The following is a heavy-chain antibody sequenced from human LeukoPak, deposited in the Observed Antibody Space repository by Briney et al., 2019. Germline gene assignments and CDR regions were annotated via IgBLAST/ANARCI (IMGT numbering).Heavy chain of an antibody. CDR1: GFTFDDYA. D-gene: IGHD6-13*01. V-gene: IGHV3-9*01. CDR2: ISWNSGSI. J-gene: IGHJ4*02. CDR3: AKDVGDSSSESIDY. Sequence: PGRSLRLSCAASGFTFDDYAMHWVRQAPGKGLEWVSGISWNSGSIGYADSVKGRFTISRDNAKNSLYLQMNSLRAEDTALYYCAKDVGDSSSESIDYWGQGTLVTVSS.